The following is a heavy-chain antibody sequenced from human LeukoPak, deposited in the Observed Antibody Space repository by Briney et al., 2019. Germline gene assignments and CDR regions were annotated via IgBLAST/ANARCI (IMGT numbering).Heavy chain of an antibody. Sequence: GGSLRLSCAASGFTFSNYLMHWVRHAPGKGLEWVSRINTDGTSTIYADSVRGRFTISRDNAKNTVYLQMNSLRAEDTAVYYCARGSVGPDCWGQGTLVTVSS. V-gene: IGHV3-74*01. CDR2: INTDGTST. CDR1: GFTFSNYL. J-gene: IGHJ4*02. CDR3: ARGSVGPDC. D-gene: IGHD1-26*01.